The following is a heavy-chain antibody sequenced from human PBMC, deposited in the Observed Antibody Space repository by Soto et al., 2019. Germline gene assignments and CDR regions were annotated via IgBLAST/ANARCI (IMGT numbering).Heavy chain of an antibody. CDR2: IYPGDSDT. V-gene: IGHV5-51*01. D-gene: IGHD2-2*02. J-gene: IGHJ6*02. CDR1: GYSLTSYW. Sequence: SLEISCKGSGYSLTSYWIGWLRQMPGKGLEWMGIIYPGDSDTNYSPSFQGHVTISADKSISTAYLQWSSLKASDTAMYYCARLYCSSTSCYTDYYYGMDVWGQGTTVTVSS. CDR3: ARLYCSSTSCYTDYYYGMDV.